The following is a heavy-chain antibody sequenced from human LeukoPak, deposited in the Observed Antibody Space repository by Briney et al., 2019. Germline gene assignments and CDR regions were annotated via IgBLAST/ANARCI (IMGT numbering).Heavy chain of an antibody. J-gene: IGHJ4*02. V-gene: IGHV3-43*01. CDR1: GFNFDDYT. Sequence: PGGSLRLSCATSGFNFDDYTMHWVRQAPGKGLEWVSLITGATGKTYYADSVKGRFTISRDNAKNSLYLQMNSLRAEDTAVYYCARFRVRGGDPYYFDYWGQGTLVTVSS. CDR2: ITGATGKT. D-gene: IGHD3-10*01. CDR3: ARFRVRGGDPYYFDY.